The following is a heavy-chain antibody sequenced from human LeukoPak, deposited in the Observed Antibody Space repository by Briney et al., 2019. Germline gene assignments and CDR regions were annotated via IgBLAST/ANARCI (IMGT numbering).Heavy chain of an antibody. J-gene: IGHJ4*02. CDR3: ARAGSHWHYVY. CDR1: GFTFRGFS. V-gene: IGHV3-7*01. D-gene: IGHD3-10*01. Sequence: PGGSLRLSCAASGFTFRGFSMSWVRQSPTKGLEWVVNIKQDGSERYYVDSVRGRFTISRDNAKNSLSLQMNNLRVEDTAVYYCARAGSHWHYVYWGQGTVVTVSS. CDR2: IKQDGSER.